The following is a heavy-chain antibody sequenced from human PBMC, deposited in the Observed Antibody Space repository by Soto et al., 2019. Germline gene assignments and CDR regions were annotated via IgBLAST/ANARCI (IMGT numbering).Heavy chain of an antibody. J-gene: IGHJ6*02. CDR2: IIPIFGTA. CDR1: GGTFSSYA. CDR3: ATRMARVVIMTALTTYGIDV. D-gene: IGHD3-10*01. Sequence: SVKVSCKASGGTFSSYAISWVRQAPGQGLEWMGGIIPIFGTANYAQKFQGRVTITADESTSTAYMELSSLRSEDTAVYYCATRMARVVIMTALTTYGIDVWDPAPTLTVFS. V-gene: IGHV1-69*13.